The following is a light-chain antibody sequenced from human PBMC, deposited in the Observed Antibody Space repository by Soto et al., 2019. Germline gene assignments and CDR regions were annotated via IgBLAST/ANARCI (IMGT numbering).Light chain of an antibody. CDR2: DAS. CDR1: QSVSTF. Sequence: EIVLTQSPATLSLSPGERATLSCRTSQSVSTFLAWYQHKPGQAPRLLIHDASSRATGVPPRFSGSGSGTDFTLTISSLEPEDFAVYYCQQRGTFGQVTRLEIK. J-gene: IGKJ5*01. CDR3: QQRGT. V-gene: IGKV3-11*01.